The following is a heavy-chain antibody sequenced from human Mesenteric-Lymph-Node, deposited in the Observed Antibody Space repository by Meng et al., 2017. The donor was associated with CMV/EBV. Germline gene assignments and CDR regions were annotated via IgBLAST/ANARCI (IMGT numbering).Heavy chain of an antibody. CDR2: IYYSGST. CDR3: ATEPWGTYPRIFDH. CDR1: GASVSTGGYY. Sequence: LRLSCSVSGASVSTGGYYWTWIRQHPGKGLEWIGYIYYSGSTYYNPSLKSRVTISSDTSQNQFSLKLTSVTAADTAIYYCATEPWGTYPRIFDHWGQGTLVTVSS. J-gene: IGHJ4*02. D-gene: IGHD3-16*01. V-gene: IGHV4-31*03.